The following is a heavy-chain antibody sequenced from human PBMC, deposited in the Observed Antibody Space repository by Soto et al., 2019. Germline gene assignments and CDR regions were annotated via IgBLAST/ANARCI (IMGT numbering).Heavy chain of an antibody. CDR2: INHSGST. J-gene: IGHJ6*02. V-gene: IGHV4-34*01. D-gene: IGHD6-19*01. CDR3: ARGRAVAGNLYYYYYGMDV. Sequence: SETLSLTCAIYGGSFSGYYWSCIRQPPGNGLEWIGEINHSGSTNYNPSLKSRVTISVDTSKNQFSLKLSSVTAADTAVYYCARGRAVAGNLYYYYYGMDVWGQGTTVTVSS. CDR1: GGSFSGYY.